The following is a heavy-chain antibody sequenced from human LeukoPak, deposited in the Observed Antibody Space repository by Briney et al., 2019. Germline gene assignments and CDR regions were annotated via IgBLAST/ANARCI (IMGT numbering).Heavy chain of an antibody. CDR3: ARARYVNSFYAFDI. J-gene: IGHJ3*02. V-gene: IGHV4-34*01. CDR2: INHSGST. Sequence: SETLSLTCAVYGGSFSGYYWSWIRQPPGKGLEWIGEINHSGSTNYNPFLKSRVTISVDTSKNQFSLKLSSVTAADTAVYYCARARYVNSFYAFDIWGQGTLVTDSS. CDR1: GGSFSGYY. D-gene: IGHD3-9*01.